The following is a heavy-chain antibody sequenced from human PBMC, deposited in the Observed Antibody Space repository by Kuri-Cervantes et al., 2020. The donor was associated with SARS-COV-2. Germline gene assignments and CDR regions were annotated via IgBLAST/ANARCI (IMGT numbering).Heavy chain of an antibody. Sequence: ESLKISCAVYGGSFSGYYWSWIRQPPGKGLEWIGEINHSGSTNYNPSLKSRVTISVDTSKNQFSLKLSSVTAADTAVYYCAGWPSWSGSIDYWGQGTLVTVSS. V-gene: IGHV4-34*01. CDR3: AGWPSWSGSIDY. D-gene: IGHD3-3*01. J-gene: IGHJ4*02. CDR1: GGSFSGYY. CDR2: INHSGST.